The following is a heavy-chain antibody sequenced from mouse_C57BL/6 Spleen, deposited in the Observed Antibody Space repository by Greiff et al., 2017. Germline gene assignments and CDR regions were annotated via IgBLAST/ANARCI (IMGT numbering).Heavy chain of an antibody. D-gene: IGHD2-2*01. CDR2: INPNYGTT. Sequence: EVQLQQSGPELVKPGASVKISCKASGYSFTDYNMNWVKQSNGKSLEWIGVINPNYGTTSYNQKFKGKATLTVDQSSSTAYMQLNSLTSEDAAVYYCAPRVGLLLWLRGEYFEVWGTGTTVTVSS. CDR3: APRVGLLLWLRGEYFEV. J-gene: IGHJ1*03. V-gene: IGHV1-39*01. CDR1: GYSFTDYN.